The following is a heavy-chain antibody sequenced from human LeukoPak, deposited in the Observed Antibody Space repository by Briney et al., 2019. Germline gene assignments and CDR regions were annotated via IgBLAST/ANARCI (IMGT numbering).Heavy chain of an antibody. CDR2: IYPNSGAT. J-gene: IGHJ4*02. CDR1: GYTFTGYY. V-gene: IGHV1-2*02. Sequence: ASVKVSCKASGYTFTGYYMHWVRQAPGQGLEWMGYIYPNSGATKYAQKFQGRVTMTRDTSISTADMELSGLGSDDTAVYYCGTLLSNGPFDYWGQGSLVTVSS. CDR3: GTLLSNGPFDY.